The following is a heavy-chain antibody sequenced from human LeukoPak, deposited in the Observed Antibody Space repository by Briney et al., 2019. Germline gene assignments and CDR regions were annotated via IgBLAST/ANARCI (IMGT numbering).Heavy chain of an antibody. D-gene: IGHD3-10*01. Sequence: GGSLRLSCSASGFTFTTYAMHWVRQAPGKGLEYVSGISANGATTHYADSVQGRFTISRDNSKNTLYLQMSSLSAEDTALYYCVKDRLYYYGSGTYFDYLGQGTLVTVSS. CDR2: ISANGATT. CDR3: VKDRLYYYGSGTYFDY. J-gene: IGHJ4*02. V-gene: IGHV3-64D*06. CDR1: GFTFTTYA.